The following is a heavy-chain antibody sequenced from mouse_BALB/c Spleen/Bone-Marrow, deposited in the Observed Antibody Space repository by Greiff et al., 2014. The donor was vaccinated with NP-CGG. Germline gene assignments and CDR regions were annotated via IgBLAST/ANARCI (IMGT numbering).Heavy chain of an antibody. CDR1: GFNIKDTY. D-gene: IGHD1-1*01. CDR3: ARYYYGSSYFAY. V-gene: IGHV14-3*02. Sequence: EVKLQESGAELVKPGASVKLSCTASGFNIKDTYMHWVKQRPEQGLEWIGRIDPANGNTRYDPKFQGKATITADTSSNTAYLQLSSLTFEDTAVYYCARYYYGSSYFAYWGQGTLVTVSA. J-gene: IGHJ3*01. CDR2: IDPANGNT.